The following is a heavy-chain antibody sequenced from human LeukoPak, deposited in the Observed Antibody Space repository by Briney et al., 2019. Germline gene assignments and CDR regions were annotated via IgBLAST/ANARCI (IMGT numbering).Heavy chain of an antibody. CDR2: ISWNSGGI. J-gene: IGHJ5*02. D-gene: IGHD3-9*01. Sequence: GRSLRLSCAASGFTFDDYAMHWVRQAPGKGLEWVSGISWNSGGIGYADSVKGRFTISRDNAKNSLYLQMNSLRAEDTALYYCAKGGDYDILTGGNWFDPWGQGTLVTVSS. CDR1: GFTFDDYA. V-gene: IGHV3-9*01. CDR3: AKGGDYDILTGGNWFDP.